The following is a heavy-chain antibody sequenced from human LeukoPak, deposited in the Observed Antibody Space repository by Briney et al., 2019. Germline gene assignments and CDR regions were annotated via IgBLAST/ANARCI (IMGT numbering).Heavy chain of an antibody. V-gene: IGHV3-21*01. Sequence: PGGSLRLSCAASGFTFSSYSMNWVRQAPGKGLEWVSSISSCSSYIYYADSVKGRFTISRDNAKNSLYLQMNSLRAEDTAVYFCARTTVTPSWFDPWGQGTLVTVSS. CDR3: ARTTVTPSWFDP. J-gene: IGHJ5*02. CDR2: ISSCSSYI. CDR1: GFTFSSYS. D-gene: IGHD4-17*01.